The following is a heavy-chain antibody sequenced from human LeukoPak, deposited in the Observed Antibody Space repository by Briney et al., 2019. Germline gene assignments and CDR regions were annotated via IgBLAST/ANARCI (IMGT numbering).Heavy chain of an antibody. J-gene: IGHJ4*02. V-gene: IGHV3-53*01. CDR1: GFIVSTNY. CDR2: ISSGGST. D-gene: IGHD3-10*01. CDR3: ARGPGKASFDY. Sequence: GGSLRLSCAASGFIVSTNYMSWVRQAPGKGLEWVSVISSGGSTYYADSVKGRFTISRDKCNNTLYLQMNSLRAEHTAVYYCARGPGKASFDYWGQGTLVTVSS.